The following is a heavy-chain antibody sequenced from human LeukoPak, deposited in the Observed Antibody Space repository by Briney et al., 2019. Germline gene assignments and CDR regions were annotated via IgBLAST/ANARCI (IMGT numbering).Heavy chain of an antibody. CDR1: GFTFSSYA. Sequence: PGRSLRLSCAASGFTFSSYAMHWVRQAPGKGLEWVAVISYDGSNKYYADSVKGRFTISRDNSKNTLYLQMNSLRAEDTAVHYCAREIPRGTITLDYRGQGTLVTVSS. CDR2: ISYDGSNK. J-gene: IGHJ4*02. D-gene: IGHD1-7*01. CDR3: AREIPRGTITLDY. V-gene: IGHV3-30-3*01.